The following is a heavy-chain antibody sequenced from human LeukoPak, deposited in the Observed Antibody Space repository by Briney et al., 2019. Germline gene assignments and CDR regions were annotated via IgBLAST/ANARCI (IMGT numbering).Heavy chain of an antibody. CDR3: ASGRNYYDSSAAAFDI. V-gene: IGHV3-48*03. CDR2: INSSGSTI. Sequence: GGSLRLSCAASGLALSRYEMKWVRQATGEGLEWVSYINSSGSTIYYADPVKGRFTISRDNAKNSLYLQMNSLRAEDTAVYYCASGRNYYDSSAAAFDIWGQRTMVTVSS. J-gene: IGHJ3*02. D-gene: IGHD3-22*01. CDR1: GLALSRYE.